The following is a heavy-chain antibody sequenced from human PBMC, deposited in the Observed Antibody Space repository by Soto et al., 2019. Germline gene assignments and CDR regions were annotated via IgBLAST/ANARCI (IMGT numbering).Heavy chain of an antibody. J-gene: IGHJ6*02. CDR1: GYTFTGYY. CDR2: INPNSGGT. CDR3: ARGTTASYYYYGMDV. Sequence: GSFWVSCKASGYTFTGYYMRWVLQAPGQGLEWMGWINPNSGGTNYAQKFQGRVTMTRDTSISTAYMELSRLRSDDTAVYYCARGTTASYYYYGMDVWGQGTTVTAP. V-gene: IGHV1-2*02. D-gene: IGHD5-18*01.